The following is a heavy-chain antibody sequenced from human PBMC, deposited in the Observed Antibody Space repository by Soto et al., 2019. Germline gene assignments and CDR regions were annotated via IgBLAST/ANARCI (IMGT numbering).Heavy chain of an antibody. CDR1: GFTFSSYA. CDR3: AARGDSSSHYHYFDY. Sequence: EVQLLESGGGLVQPGGSLRFSCAASGFTFSSYALSWVRQAPGKGLEWVSTISGSGGGTWYADSVKGRFTISRDNSKNTLYLQMNSLRAEDTAVYYCAARGDSSSHYHYFDYWGQGCLVTASS. J-gene: IGHJ4*02. D-gene: IGHD2-2*01. CDR2: ISGSGGGT. V-gene: IGHV3-23*01.